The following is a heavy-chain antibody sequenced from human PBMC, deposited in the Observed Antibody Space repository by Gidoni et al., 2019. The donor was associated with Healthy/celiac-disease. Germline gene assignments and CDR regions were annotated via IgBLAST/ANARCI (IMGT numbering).Heavy chain of an antibody. Sequence: QVHLQQCGAGLLKPSETLSLTSAVSGASFIGYSWSLIPQPPGKGLEWIGEINHSGSTNYNPSIKSRVTISVDTSKNQFSLKLSSVTAADTAVYYCARTLRRGYCSSTSCTRWTNWYFDLWGRGTLVTVSS. J-gene: IGHJ2*01. D-gene: IGHD2-2*01. CDR1: GASFIGYS. V-gene: IGHV4-34*01. CDR2: INHSGST. CDR3: ARTLRRGYCSSTSCTRWTNWYFDL.